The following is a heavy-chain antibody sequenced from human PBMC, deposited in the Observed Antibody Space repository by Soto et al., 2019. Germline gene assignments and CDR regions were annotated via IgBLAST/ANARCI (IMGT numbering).Heavy chain of an antibody. CDR2: ISWNSGSI. V-gene: IGHV3-9*01. CDR1: GFTFDDSA. Sequence: GGSLRLSCAASGFTFDDSAMHWVRQAPGKGLEWVSGISWNSGSILYADSVKGRFTISRDNAKNSLYLQMNSLRAEDTALYYCAKAVGGSTWSNFDYWGQGTLVTVSS. J-gene: IGHJ4*02. CDR3: AKAVGGSTWSNFDY. D-gene: IGHD6-13*01.